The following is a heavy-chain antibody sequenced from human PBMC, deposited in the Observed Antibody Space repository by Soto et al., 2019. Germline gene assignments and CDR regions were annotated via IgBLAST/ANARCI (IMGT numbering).Heavy chain of an antibody. D-gene: IGHD2-8*01. CDR2: VYYRGSC. CDR3: VSQRTSVLTQAYFDY. Sequence: ESLSLTCTVSSGSVTNSNYSRGWIRQSPGKGLEWIGRVYYRGSCHSKSSAKSQVTISVDKSKNQFSLNLNSVTAPDTAVYYCVSQRTSVLTQAYFDYWGPGALVTVS. CDR1: SGSVTNSNYS. J-gene: IGHJ4*02. V-gene: IGHV4-39*01.